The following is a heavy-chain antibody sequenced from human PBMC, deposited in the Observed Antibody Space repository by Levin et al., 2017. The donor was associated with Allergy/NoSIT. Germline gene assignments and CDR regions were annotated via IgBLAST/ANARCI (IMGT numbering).Heavy chain of an antibody. J-gene: IGHJ4*02. D-gene: IGHD2-15*01. Sequence: SETLSLTCGVSGGSFNNYYWNWVRQSPGKGLEWIGDINLTRGTNYNPSLKSRVTISLDTSEKQFSLKLSSVTAADTAVYYCSRGLLYWGQGSLITVSS. CDR3: SRGLLY. CDR1: GGSFNNYY. V-gene: IGHV4-34*01. CDR2: INLTRGT.